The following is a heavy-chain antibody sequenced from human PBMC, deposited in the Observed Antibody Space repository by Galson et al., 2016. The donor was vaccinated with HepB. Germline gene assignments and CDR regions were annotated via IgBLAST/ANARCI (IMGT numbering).Heavy chain of an antibody. CDR3: AILSVDVVMVRNGMDV. V-gene: IGHV3-74*01. CDR2: INSDGSST. J-gene: IGHJ6*02. Sequence: GSLRLSCAVSEFTFSRYWMHWVRQAPGKGLVWVSRINSDGSSTSYADSVMGRVTISRDNAKNTLYLQMNSLRVEDTAVYYCAILSVDVVMVRNGMDVWGQGTTVTVSS. D-gene: IGHD5-18*01. CDR1: EFTFSRYW.